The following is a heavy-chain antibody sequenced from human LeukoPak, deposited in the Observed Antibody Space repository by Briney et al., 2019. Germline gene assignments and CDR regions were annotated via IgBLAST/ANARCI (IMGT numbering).Heavy chain of an antibody. J-gene: IGHJ4*02. D-gene: IGHD1-26*01. CDR3: ARDVPSTGSYQGPFDY. CDR2: IYTSGST. V-gene: IGHV4-4*07. Sequence: PSETLSLTCTVSAASISSYYWSWLRQPAGKGLEWIGRIYTSGSTNYNPSLKSRVTMSVDTSKNQFSLKMSSVTAADTAVYCCARDVPSTGSYQGPFDYWGQGTLVTVSS. CDR1: AASISSYY.